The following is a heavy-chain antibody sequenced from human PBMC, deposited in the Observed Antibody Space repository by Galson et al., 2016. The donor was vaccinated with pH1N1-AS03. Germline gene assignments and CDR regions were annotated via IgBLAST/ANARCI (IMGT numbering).Heavy chain of an antibody. CDR2: ISHDGNEK. D-gene: IGHD1-1*01. CDR3: AKDSLSRWELVR. CDR1: GFTFSDYG. J-gene: IGHJ4*02. V-gene: IGHV3-30*18. Sequence: SLRLSCAASGFTFSDYGMHWVRQAPGKGLEWVALISHDGNEKYYAESVKGRFAISRDNSKNTLDLQMNSLSADDTAVYYCAKDSLSRWELVRWGQGTLVIVSS.